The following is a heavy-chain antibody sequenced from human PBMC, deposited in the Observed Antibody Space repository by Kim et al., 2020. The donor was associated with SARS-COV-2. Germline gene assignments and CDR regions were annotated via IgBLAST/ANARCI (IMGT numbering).Heavy chain of an antibody. CDR2: ISSSSSYI. CDR3: ARANRDLSGYDTKSNSDSPKPSFDY. Sequence: GGSLRLSCAASGFTFSSYSMNWVRQAPGKGLEWVSSISSSSSYIYYADSVKGRFTISRDNAKNSLYLQMNSLRAEDTAVYYCARANRDLSGYDTKSNSDSPKPSFDYWGQGTLVTVSS. D-gene: IGHD5-12*01. J-gene: IGHJ4*02. V-gene: IGHV3-21*01. CDR1: GFTFSSYS.